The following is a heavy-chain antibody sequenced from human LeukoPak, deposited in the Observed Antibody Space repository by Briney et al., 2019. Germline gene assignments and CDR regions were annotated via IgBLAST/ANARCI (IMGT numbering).Heavy chain of an antibody. V-gene: IGHV3-7*04. CDR3: AGDKIVGATVFDY. CDR2: IKQDGGEK. D-gene: IGHD1-26*01. Sequence: GGSLRLSCAASGFTFSGYWMSWVRQAPGKGLEWVANIKQDGGEKHYVDSVRGRFTISRDNAKNSLYLQMNSLRAEDTAVYYCAGDKIVGATVFDYWGEGSLVTVSS. J-gene: IGHJ4*02. CDR1: GFTFSGYW.